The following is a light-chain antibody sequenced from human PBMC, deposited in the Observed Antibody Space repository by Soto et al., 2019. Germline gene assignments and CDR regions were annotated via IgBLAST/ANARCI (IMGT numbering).Light chain of an antibody. Sequence: DIVMTQTPLSSPVTLGQPASISCRSSQSLVHRDGNTYLSWLQQRPGQPPRLLIYKTSNRFSGGPDRFSGRGAGTDFTLKISRVEAEDVGVYYCMQVTQFPYTFGQGTKLEIK. CDR2: KTS. V-gene: IGKV2-24*01. J-gene: IGKJ2*01. CDR3: MQVTQFPYT. CDR1: QSLVHRDGNTY.